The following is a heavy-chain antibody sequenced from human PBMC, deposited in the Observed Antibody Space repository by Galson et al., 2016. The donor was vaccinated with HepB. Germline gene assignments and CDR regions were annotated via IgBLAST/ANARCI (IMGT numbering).Heavy chain of an antibody. CDR1: GYTFTGYY. CDR3: ASWNYYHGFDI. V-gene: IGHV1-2*04. CDR2: INPNSGGT. Sequence: SVKVSCKASGYTFTGYYMHWVRQAPGQGLEWMGWINPNSGGTNYAQKFQGWVTMTRDTSISTAYMEVNRLASDDTAVYYCASWNYYHGFDIWGQGTMVTVSS. J-gene: IGHJ3*02. D-gene: IGHD1-7*01.